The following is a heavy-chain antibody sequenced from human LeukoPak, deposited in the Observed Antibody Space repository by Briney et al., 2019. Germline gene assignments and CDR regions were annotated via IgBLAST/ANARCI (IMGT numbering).Heavy chain of an antibody. Sequence: EASVKVSCKTSGGTFSSYAISWVRQALGQGLEWMGVIIPIFGTPNNSQKFQGRVTITADESTSTAYMELSSLRSEDTAVYYCARHVSGSYLFDYWGQGTLVIVSS. J-gene: IGHJ4*02. D-gene: IGHD1-26*01. V-gene: IGHV1-69*01. CDR2: IIPIFGTP. CDR3: ARHVSGSYLFDY. CDR1: GGTFSSYA.